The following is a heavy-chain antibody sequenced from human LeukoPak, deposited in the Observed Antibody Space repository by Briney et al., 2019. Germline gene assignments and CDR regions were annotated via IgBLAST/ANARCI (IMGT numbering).Heavy chain of an antibody. J-gene: IGHJ4*02. Sequence: GGSLRLSWSASGLTFQSYLMAWVRQAPGKGLEWISGISGNGVLTYYADSVKGRFTVSRDNSQNILHLQLNNVRAEDSAIYYCANSQGTIFGVVDYWGQGTLVTVSS. V-gene: IGHV3-23*01. CDR2: ISGNGVLT. CDR3: ANSQGTIFGVVDY. CDR1: GLTFQSYL. D-gene: IGHD3-3*01.